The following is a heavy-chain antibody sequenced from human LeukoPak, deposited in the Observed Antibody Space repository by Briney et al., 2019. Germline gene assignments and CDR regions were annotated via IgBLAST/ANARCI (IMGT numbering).Heavy chain of an antibody. D-gene: IGHD2-2*01. Sequence: GGSLRLSCVGSGFTFSSYWMSWVRQAPGKGLEWVSSISSSSSYIYYADSVKGRFTISRDNAKNSLYLQMNSLRAEDTAIYYCARETDSTLFDYWGQGTLVTVSS. V-gene: IGHV3-21*01. J-gene: IGHJ4*02. CDR1: GFTFSSYW. CDR2: ISSSSSYI. CDR3: ARETDSTLFDY.